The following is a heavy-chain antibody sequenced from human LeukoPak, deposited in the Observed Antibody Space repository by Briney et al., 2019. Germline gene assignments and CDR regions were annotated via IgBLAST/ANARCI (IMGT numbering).Heavy chain of an antibody. CDR3: ARGSRVSRSNWFDP. CDR2: INPNSGGT. CDR1: GHTFTGYY. Sequence: GASVKVSCKTSGHTFTGYYMHWVRQAPGQGLEWMGWINPNSGGTNYAQKFQGRVTMTRDTSISTAYMELSRLRSDDTAVYYCARGSRVSRSNWFDPWGQGTLVTVSS. D-gene: IGHD3-16*01. V-gene: IGHV1-2*02. J-gene: IGHJ5*02.